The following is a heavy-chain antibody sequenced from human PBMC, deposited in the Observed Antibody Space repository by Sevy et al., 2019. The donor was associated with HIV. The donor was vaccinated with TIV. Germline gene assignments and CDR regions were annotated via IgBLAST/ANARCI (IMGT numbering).Heavy chain of an antibody. D-gene: IGHD3-10*01. V-gene: IGHV3-33*01. Sequence: GGSLRLSCAASRFSFSSYGMHWVRQAPGKGLEWVAVIWYDGSNKYYADSVKGRFTVSRDNSKNTLYLQMNSLRSEDTAVYYCARDPSGSYYNSYYFDYWCQGTLVTVSS. CDR1: RFSFSSYG. CDR3: ARDPSGSYYNSYYFDY. CDR2: IWYDGSNK. J-gene: IGHJ4*02.